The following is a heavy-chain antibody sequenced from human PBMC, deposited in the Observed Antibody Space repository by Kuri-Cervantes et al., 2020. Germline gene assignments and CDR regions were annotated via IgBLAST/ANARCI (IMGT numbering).Heavy chain of an antibody. CDR1: GFTVSSNY. V-gene: IGHV3-66*02. D-gene: IGHD5-12*01. Sequence: LSLTCAASGFTVSSNYMNWVRQAPGKGLEWVSVIYSGGSTYYADSVKGRFTISRDNSKNTLYLQMNSLRAEDTAVYYCARDGYSGSDAFDIWGQGTMVTVSS. J-gene: IGHJ3*02. CDR2: IYSGGST. CDR3: ARDGYSGSDAFDI.